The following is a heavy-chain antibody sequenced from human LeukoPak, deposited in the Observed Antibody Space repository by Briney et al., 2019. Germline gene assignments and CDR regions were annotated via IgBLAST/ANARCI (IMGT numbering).Heavy chain of an antibody. CDR3: ARGPPDCSSTSCYAFDAFDI. V-gene: IGHV4-38-2*02. J-gene: IGHJ3*02. CDR1: GYSISSGYY. Sequence: SETLSLTCTVSGYSISSGYYWGWIRQPPGKGLEWIGSMYSSGSTHYNPSLKSRVTISVDTSKNQFSLKLSSVTAADTPVYYCARGPPDCSSTSCYAFDAFDIWGQGTMVTVSS. D-gene: IGHD2-2*01. CDR2: MYSSGST.